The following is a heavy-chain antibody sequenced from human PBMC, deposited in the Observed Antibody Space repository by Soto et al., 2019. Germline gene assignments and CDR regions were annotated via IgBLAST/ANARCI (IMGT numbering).Heavy chain of an antibody. CDR1: GYTFTSYG. CDR3: ARHDSSGYYYYFDY. J-gene: IGHJ4*02. V-gene: IGHV1-18*01. D-gene: IGHD3-22*01. CDR2: ISAYNGNT. Sequence: GASVKVSCKASGYTFTSYGISWVRQAPGQGLEWMGWISAYNGNTNYAQKLQGRVTMTTDTSTSTAYMELRSLRFDDTAVYYCARHDSSGYYYYFDYWGQGTLVTVSS.